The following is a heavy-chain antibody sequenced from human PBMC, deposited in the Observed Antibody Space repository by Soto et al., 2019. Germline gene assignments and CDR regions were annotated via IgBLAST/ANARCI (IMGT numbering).Heavy chain of an antibody. V-gene: IGHV3-33*01. CDR2: IWYDGSNK. J-gene: IGHJ4*02. CDR3: AAAAYYLDS. CDR1: GFTFSSYG. D-gene: IGHD6-25*01. Sequence: GGSLRLSCAASGFTFSSYGMHWVRQAPGKGLEWVAVIWYDGSNKYYADSVKGRFTISRDNSKNTLYLQMNSLRAEDTAGYYCAAAAYYLDSWGQGTLVTVSS.